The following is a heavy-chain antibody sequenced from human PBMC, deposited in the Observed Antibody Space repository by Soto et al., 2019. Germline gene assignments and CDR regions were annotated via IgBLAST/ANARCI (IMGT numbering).Heavy chain of an antibody. CDR1: GFTFSSYS. CDR3: ARVIAAAGHIDY. V-gene: IGHV3-21*01. Sequence: EVQLVESGGGLVKPGGSLRLSCAASGFTFSSYSMNWVRQAPGKGLEWVSSIRSSSSYIYYADSVKGRFTISRDNAKNSLYLQMNSLRAEDTAVYYCARVIAAAGHIDYWGQGTLVTVSS. CDR2: IRSSSSYI. J-gene: IGHJ4*02. D-gene: IGHD6-13*01.